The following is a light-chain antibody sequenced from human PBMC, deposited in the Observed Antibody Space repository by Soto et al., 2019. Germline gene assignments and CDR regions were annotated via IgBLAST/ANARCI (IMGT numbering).Light chain of an antibody. CDR3: KQANSFPLT. J-gene: IGKJ4*01. Sequence: DIQMTQSPTSVSAPAPHRATPTCRASQGISSWLAWYQQKPEKAPKLVIYDASSLQSGVPSRFSGSGSGTDFTLTISSLQPEDFATYYCKQANSFPLTFGGGTKVDIK. V-gene: IGKV1-12*01. CDR2: DAS. CDR1: QGISSW.